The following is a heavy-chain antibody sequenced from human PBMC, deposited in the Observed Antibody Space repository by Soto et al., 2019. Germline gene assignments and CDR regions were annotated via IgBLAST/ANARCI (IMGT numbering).Heavy chain of an antibody. CDR2: IKKDGNEK. V-gene: IGHV3-7*03. J-gene: IGHJ6*02. Sequence: GGSLRLSCEASGFTFSSYCMTWVRQAPGKGLEWVANIKKDGNEKYYVDSVKGRFTISRDNAKSCLYLQMNSLTAVDTAVYYGVRXRGLDGSPYYYYYGMDVWGRGTTVTVSS. CDR3: VRXRGLDGSPYYYYYGMDV. CDR1: GFTFSSYC. D-gene: IGHD1-26*01.